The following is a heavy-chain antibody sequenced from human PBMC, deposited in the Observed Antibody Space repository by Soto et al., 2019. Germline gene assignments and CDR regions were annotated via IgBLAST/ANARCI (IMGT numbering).Heavy chain of an antibody. CDR1: GGTFSSNA. J-gene: IGHJ6*02. CDR3: ASRDYDSSGYGHYYYVMDV. D-gene: IGHD3-22*01. Sequence: SVNVSCKASGGTFSSNAISWVRQAPGQGLEWIGWIIPIFGTANYAQKFQGRVTITADESMSTAYMELSSMRSEDTAVYYCASRDYDSSGYGHYYYVMDVWGQGSTVNGSS. CDR2: IIPIFGTA. V-gene: IGHV1-69*13.